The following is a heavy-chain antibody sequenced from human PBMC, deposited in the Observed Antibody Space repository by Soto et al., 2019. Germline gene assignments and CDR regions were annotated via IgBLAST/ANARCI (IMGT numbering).Heavy chain of an antibody. Sequence: PGGSLRLSCVASGFSFSDDWMSWGRQAPGKGPEGVANIKFDGSVKQYVDSVRGRFSISRDNFRNSLLLQMNSLRAGDTAIYYCVKDGGYCSSATCYSPRNHYFDSWGQGTLVTVSS. D-gene: IGHD2-2*01. V-gene: IGHV3-7*03. CDR1: GFSFSDDW. CDR2: IKFDGSVK. CDR3: VKDGGYCSSATCYSPRNHYFDS. J-gene: IGHJ4*02.